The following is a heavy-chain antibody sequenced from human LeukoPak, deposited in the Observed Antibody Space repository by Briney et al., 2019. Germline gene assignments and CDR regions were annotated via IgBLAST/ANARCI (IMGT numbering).Heavy chain of an antibody. Sequence: GGSLSLSCAASGFTFSSSWMHWVRHPPRKGLVWVSRINSDGRSTSYADSVKGRFTISRDNAKNTLYLQMNSLRAEDTAVYYCARTEDYGDYVGRYYYYYGMDVWGQGTTVTVSS. CDR2: INSDGRST. J-gene: IGHJ6*02. V-gene: IGHV3-74*01. CDR3: ARTEDYGDYVGRYYYYYGMDV. CDR1: GFTFSSSW. D-gene: IGHD4-17*01.